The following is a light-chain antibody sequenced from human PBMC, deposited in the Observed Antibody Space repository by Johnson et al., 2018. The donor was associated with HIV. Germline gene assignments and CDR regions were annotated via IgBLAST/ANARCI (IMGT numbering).Light chain of an antibody. CDR1: NSNIGNNY. V-gene: IGLV1-51*02. Sequence: QSVLTQPPSVSAAPGQKVTISCSGSNSNIGNNYVSWYQQLPGTAPKLLIYENNKRPSGIPDRFSGSKSGTSATLGITGLQTGDAADYYCGTWDSRLSAGHVFGTGTKVTVL. J-gene: IGLJ1*01. CDR3: GTWDSRLSAGHV. CDR2: ENN.